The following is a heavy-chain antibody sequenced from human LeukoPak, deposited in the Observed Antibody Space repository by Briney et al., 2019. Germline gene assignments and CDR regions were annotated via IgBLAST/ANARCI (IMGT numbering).Heavy chain of an antibody. CDR1: GGSISSSRYY. CDR3: ARDLWFGDTYYFDY. J-gene: IGHJ4*02. V-gene: IGHV4-39*07. D-gene: IGHD3-10*01. Sequence: SETLSLTCTVSGGSISSSRYYWGWIREPPGKGLEWIGSIYYSGTTYYNPSLKSRVTISVDTSKNQFSLKLSSVTAADTAVYYCARDLWFGDTYYFDYWGQGTLVTVSS. CDR2: IYYSGTT.